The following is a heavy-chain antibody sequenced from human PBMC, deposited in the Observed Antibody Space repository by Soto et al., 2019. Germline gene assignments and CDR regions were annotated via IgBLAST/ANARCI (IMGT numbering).Heavy chain of an antibody. V-gene: IGHV4-30-4*01. CDR1: GGSISSGDYY. D-gene: IGHD3-16*02. Sequence: QVQLQESGPGLVKPSQTLSLTCTVAGGSISSGDYYWSWIRQPPGKGLEWIGYIHYSGSTYYNPSLKSRVTISVDTSKTQFSLKLSSVTAADTAVYYCARVTIVSLAEATIDYWGQGTLVPVSS. J-gene: IGHJ4*02. CDR3: ARVTIVSLAEATIDY. CDR2: IHYSGST.